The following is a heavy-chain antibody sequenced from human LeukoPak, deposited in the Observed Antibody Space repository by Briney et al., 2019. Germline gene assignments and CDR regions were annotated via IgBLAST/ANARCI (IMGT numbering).Heavy chain of an antibody. CDR2: IIPIFGTA. Sequence: GASVKVSCKASGGTFSSYAISWVRQAPGQGLEWMGGIIPIFGTANYAQKFQGRVTITADESTSTAYMELSSLRSEDTAVYYCARGLRYCSSTSCYLNTWGQGTMVTVSS. CDR3: ARGLRYCSSTSCYLNT. CDR1: GGTFSSYA. V-gene: IGHV1-69*13. J-gene: IGHJ3*02. D-gene: IGHD2-2*01.